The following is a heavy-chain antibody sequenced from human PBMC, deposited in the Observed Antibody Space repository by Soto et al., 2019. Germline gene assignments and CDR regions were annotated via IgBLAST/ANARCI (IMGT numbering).Heavy chain of an antibody. J-gene: IGHJ4*02. CDR2: ISYDGSNK. Sequence: QVQLVESGGGVVQPGRSLRLSCAASGFTFSRYAMHWVRQAPGKGLEWVAVISYDGSNKYYADSVKGRFTISRDNSKNTLYLQMNSLRAEDTAVYSCASPVAGTGEEDYVGEGAPVTVTS. CDR1: GFTFSRYA. CDR3: ASPVAGTGEEDY. V-gene: IGHV3-30-3*01. D-gene: IGHD6-19*01.